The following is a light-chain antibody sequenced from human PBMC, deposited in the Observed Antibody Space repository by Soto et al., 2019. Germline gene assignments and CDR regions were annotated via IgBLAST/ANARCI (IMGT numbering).Light chain of an antibody. CDR1: NSNIGADYD. CDR3: QSYDNSLRGVL. Sequence: QSVLTQPPSVSGAPGQRVTISCTVNNSNIGADYDVHWYQQLPETAPKLLIFGNTNRPPGVPDRFSASKSGTSASLVVTGLQAEDEASYYCQSYDNSLRGVLFGGGTKVTVL. J-gene: IGLJ2*01. V-gene: IGLV1-40*01. CDR2: GNT.